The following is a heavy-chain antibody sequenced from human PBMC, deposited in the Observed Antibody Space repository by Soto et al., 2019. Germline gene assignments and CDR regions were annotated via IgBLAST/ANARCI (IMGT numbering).Heavy chain of an antibody. CDR1: GYTFTSYA. CDR3: ARLLGYCSGGSCFNWFVP. D-gene: IGHD2-15*01. J-gene: IGHJ5*02. Sequence: ASVKVSCKASGYTFTSYAMHWVRQAPGQRLEWMGWINAGNGNTKYSQKFQGRVTITRDTSASTAYMELSSLRSEDTAVYYCARLLGYCSGGSCFNWFVPWGQGTLVTVSS. CDR2: INAGNGNT. V-gene: IGHV1-3*01.